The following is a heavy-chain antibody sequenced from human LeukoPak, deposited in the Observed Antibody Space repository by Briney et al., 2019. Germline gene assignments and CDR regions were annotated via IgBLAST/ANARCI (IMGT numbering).Heavy chain of an antibody. CDR1: GFTFRSYG. CDR3: ARESSSGGFDV. V-gene: IGHV3-33*01. J-gene: IGHJ3*01. Sequence: GGSLRLSCAASGFTFRSYGMHWVRQAPGKGLGWVAIIWYDGSNKYYADSVKGRFTISRDNSKNTLSLQMNSLRAEDTAVYYCARESSSGGFDVWGQGTMVIVSS. D-gene: IGHD6-6*01. CDR2: IWYDGSNK.